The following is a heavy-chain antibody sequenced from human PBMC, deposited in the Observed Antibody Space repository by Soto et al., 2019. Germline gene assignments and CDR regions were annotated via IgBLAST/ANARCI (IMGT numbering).Heavy chain of an antibody. CDR3: ARDQEYSTSGLYWFDL. CDR1: GYTFTSFG. Sequence: ASVKVSCKASGYTFTSFGITWVRQAPGQDLEWMGWISAYNGDTNYAPRLQGRVTMTTDTSTTTAYMELKNLKSDDTAVYYCARDQEYSTSGLYWFDLWGQGNLVTVSS. J-gene: IGHJ5*02. D-gene: IGHD6-6*01. V-gene: IGHV1-18*04. CDR2: ISAYNGDT.